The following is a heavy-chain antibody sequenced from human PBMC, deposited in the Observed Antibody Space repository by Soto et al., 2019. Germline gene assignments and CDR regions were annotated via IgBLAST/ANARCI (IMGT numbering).Heavy chain of an antibody. Sequence: QLQLQESGSGLVKPSQTLSLTCAVSGGSISSGGYSWSWIRQPPGKGLEWIGYIYHSGSTYYNPSLKSRDTIAVDRSKNQFSLTLSSVTAADTAVYYCAAGGGLPRYYWGQGTLVTVSS. CDR2: IYHSGST. D-gene: IGHD5-12*01. CDR3: AAGGGLPRYY. CDR1: GGSISSGGYS. J-gene: IGHJ4*02. V-gene: IGHV4-30-2*01.